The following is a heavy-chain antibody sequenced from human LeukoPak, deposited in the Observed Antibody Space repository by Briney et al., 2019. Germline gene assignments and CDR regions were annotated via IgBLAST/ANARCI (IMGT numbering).Heavy chain of an antibody. D-gene: IGHD2-15*01. Sequence: SGTLSLTCAVSGGSISSSNWWSWVRQPPGKGLEWIGESYHSGSTNYNPSLKSRVTISVDKSKNQFSLRLSSVTAADTAVYYCARDRSFEYCSGGSCYSPDAFDIWGQGTMVTVSS. V-gene: IGHV4-4*02. CDR2: SYHSGST. J-gene: IGHJ3*02. CDR3: ARDRSFEYCSGGSCYSPDAFDI. CDR1: GGSISSSNW.